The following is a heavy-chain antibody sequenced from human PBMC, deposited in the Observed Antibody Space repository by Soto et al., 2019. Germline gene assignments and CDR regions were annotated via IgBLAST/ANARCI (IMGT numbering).Heavy chain of an antibody. D-gene: IGHD6-19*01. CDR1: GFTFSNYV. CDR3: AKFLSPGVAVAGAAVAT. Sequence: EVQLLESGGGLVRPGGSLRLSCEASGFTFSNYVMSWVRQAPGTGLKWVSSVSGTGLSTYFADSVKGRFTISRDNSKNTLYLQMNSLRAEDTAVYFCAKFLSPGVAVAGAAVATWGRGTLVTVSS. CDR2: VSGTGLST. V-gene: IGHV3-23*01. J-gene: IGHJ5*02.